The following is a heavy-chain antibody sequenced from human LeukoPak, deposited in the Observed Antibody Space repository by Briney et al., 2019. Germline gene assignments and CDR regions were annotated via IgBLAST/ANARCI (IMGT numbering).Heavy chain of an antibody. J-gene: IGHJ2*01. D-gene: IGHD3-10*01. CDR3: ARHVNNMIRGWYFDL. Sequence: PSETLSVTSVLPVDSITVSSYYSGWIRQPPGKGLEWIGSIHYNGSTYYNPSLKSRVTISVDTSKNLLSLKLSSVTAAETALCYYARHVNNMIRGWYFDLWGRGTLVTVSS. CDR1: VDSITVSSYY. V-gene: IGHV4-39*01. CDR2: IHYNGST.